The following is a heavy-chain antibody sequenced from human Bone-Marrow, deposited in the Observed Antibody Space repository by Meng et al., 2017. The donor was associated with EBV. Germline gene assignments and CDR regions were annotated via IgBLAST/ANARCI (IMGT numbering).Heavy chain of an antibody. Sequence: ECAHGLCRPSGTWSSPCPVSGCSINSAEDHWGWTRQPPGKGLEWIGPVYYLGGTHYSPSLSSRLSISIDTSKNQFSLKLTSATAADTAVYYCARGTPFDYWARELLAPFP. J-gene: IGHJ4*02. CDR3: ARGTPFDY. CDR1: GCSINSAEDH. D-gene: IGHD3-16*01. CDR2: VYYLGGT. V-gene: IGHV4-39*07.